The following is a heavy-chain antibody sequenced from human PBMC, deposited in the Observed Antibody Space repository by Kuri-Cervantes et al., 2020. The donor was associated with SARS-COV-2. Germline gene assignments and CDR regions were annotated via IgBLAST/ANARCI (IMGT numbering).Heavy chain of an antibody. V-gene: IGHV3-53*01. CDR1: GFTVSSNY. Sequence: LSLTCAASGFTVSSNYMSWVRQAPGKGLEWDSVIYSGGSTYYADSVKGRFTISRDNSKNTLYLQMNSLRAEDTAVYYCARERGLRGWFDPWGQGTLVTVSS. CDR2: IYSGGST. CDR3: ARERGLRGWFDP. J-gene: IGHJ5*02.